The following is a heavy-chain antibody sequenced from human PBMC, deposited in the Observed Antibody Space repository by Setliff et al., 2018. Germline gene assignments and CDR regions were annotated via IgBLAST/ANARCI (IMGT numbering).Heavy chain of an antibody. D-gene: IGHD6-19*01. Sequence: TSETLSLTCSVSGYSIITGYYWAWIRQPAGKGLEWIGHIYTSGSTNYNPSLKSRVTISVDASKNQLSLNLRSVTAADTAVYYCARAISGWYSAHYYYMDVWGKGTTVTVSS. V-gene: IGHV4-61*09. CDR1: GYSIITGYY. CDR3: ARAISGWYSAHYYYMDV. J-gene: IGHJ6*03. CDR2: IYTSGST.